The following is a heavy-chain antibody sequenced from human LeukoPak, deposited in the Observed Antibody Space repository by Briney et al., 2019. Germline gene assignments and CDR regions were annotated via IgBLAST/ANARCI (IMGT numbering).Heavy chain of an antibody. CDR1: GYTFTSYG. V-gene: IGHV1-18*01. Sequence: ASVKVSCKASGYTFTSYGISWVRQAPGQGLEWIGWISAYNGNTNYAQKLQGRVTMTTDTSTSTAYMELRSLRSDDTAVYYCATDRSSSPVRSPFDYWGQGTLVTVSS. CDR3: ATDRSSSPVRSPFDY. D-gene: IGHD6-6*01. J-gene: IGHJ4*02. CDR2: ISAYNGNT.